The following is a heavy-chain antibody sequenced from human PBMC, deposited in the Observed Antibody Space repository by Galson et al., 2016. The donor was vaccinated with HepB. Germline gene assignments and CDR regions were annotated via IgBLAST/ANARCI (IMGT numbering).Heavy chain of an antibody. J-gene: IGHJ3*02. D-gene: IGHD6-19*01. CDR1: GFIFSTYT. CDR3: ARMRYSSGWLDGFGI. V-gene: IGHV3-21*01. CDR2: IISVSANR. Sequence: SLRLSCAASGFIFSTYTINWVRQAPGKGLEWVSSIISVSANRYYADSFKGRFTISRDNAKKSLYLQMNSLRAEDTAVYYCARMRYSSGWLDGFGIWGQGTMVTVSS.